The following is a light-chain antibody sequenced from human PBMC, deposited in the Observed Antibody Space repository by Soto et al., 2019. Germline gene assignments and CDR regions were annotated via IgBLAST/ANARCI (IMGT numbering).Light chain of an antibody. CDR1: QSISTNT. J-gene: IGKJ2*01. CDR3: QRDY. Sequence: EIVLTQSPGTLSLSPGERATLSCRASQSISTNTLAWYQHRPGQAPRLLIYATSSRATGIPDRFSGSGSGTDFTLTISRLGPEDLSVYYCQRDYFGQGTRLEIK. V-gene: IGKV3-20*01. CDR2: ATS.